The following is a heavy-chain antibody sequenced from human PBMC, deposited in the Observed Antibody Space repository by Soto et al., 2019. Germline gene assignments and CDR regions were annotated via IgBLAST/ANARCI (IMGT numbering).Heavy chain of an antibody. Sequence: SETLSLTCTVSGCSISSGGYYWSWIRQHPGKGLEWIGYIYYSGSTYYNPSLKSRVTISVDTSKNQFSLKLSSVTAADTAVYYCARMHTGSSGYNHKWFDPWGQGTLVTVS. J-gene: IGHJ5*02. CDR2: IYYSGST. D-gene: IGHD3-22*01. CDR1: GCSISSGGYY. V-gene: IGHV4-31*03. CDR3: ARMHTGSSGYNHKWFDP.